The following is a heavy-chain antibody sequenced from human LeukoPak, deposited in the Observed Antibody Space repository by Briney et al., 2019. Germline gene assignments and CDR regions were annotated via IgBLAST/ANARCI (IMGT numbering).Heavy chain of an antibody. CDR1: GDTFSSYG. Sequence: ASVKVSCKASGDTFSSYGISWVRQAPGHGLEWMGRIIPILDITNYSQKFQGRVTITANKSTTTVYMELSSLTSEDTALYYCARDRGYCGSATCYEPSVYWGQGTLVTVSS. J-gene: IGHJ4*02. D-gene: IGHD2-2*01. CDR3: ARDRGYCGSATCYEPSVY. CDR2: IIPILDIT. V-gene: IGHV1-69*04.